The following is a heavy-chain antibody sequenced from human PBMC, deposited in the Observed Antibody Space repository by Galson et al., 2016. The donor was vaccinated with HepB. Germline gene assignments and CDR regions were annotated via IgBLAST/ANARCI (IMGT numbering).Heavy chain of an antibody. CDR1: GVSMNNYY. V-gene: IGHV4-4*07. CDR3: AGQGLGRAGERDIH. Sequence: SETLSLTCSVSGVSMNNYYWSWIRQAAGGGLEWIGRIYASGSTNYNPSLKSRVTISVDPSKNQFSLSLSSMAAAATAVDYCAGQGLGRAGERDIHWGQGTLVTVSS. CDR2: IYASGST. J-gene: IGHJ4*02. D-gene: IGHD4-17*01.